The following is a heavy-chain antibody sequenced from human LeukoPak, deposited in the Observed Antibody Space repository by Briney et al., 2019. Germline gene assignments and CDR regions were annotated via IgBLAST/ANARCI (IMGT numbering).Heavy chain of an antibody. D-gene: IGHD5-24*01. CDR2: ITKSGDQT. Sequence: GGSLRLSCAASGFTFSHAWMSWVRQAPGKGLEWVSTITKSGDQTHYADSVRGLFTITRDIFENTLYLQMNSLRAEDTAVYHCVKSAGKDGYRDVFDIWGQGTVVTVSS. J-gene: IGHJ3*02. V-gene: IGHV3-23*01. CDR1: GFTFSHAW. CDR3: VKSAGKDGYRDVFDI.